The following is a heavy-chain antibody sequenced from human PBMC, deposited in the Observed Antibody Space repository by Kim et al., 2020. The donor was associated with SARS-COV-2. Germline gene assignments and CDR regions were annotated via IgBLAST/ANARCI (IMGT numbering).Heavy chain of an antibody. D-gene: IGHD6-13*01. CDR3: ASPQPLIAAAGHAHYYYGMDV. CDR1: GGTFSSYA. V-gene: IGHV1-69*13. CDR2: IIPIFGTA. J-gene: IGHJ6*02. Sequence: SVKVSCKASGGTFSSYAISWVRQAPGQGLEWMGGIIPIFGTANYAQKFQGRVTITADESTSTAYMELSSLRSEDTAVYYCASPQPLIAAAGHAHYYYGMDVWGQGTTVTVSS.